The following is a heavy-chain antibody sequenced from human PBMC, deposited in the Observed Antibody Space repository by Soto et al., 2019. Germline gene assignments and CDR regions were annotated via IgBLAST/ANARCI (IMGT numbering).Heavy chain of an antibody. V-gene: IGHV4-34*01. J-gene: IGHJ1*01. CDR2: INHSGST. CDR3: ARQGGSSGWYGREVQH. Sequence: QVQLQQWGAGLLKPSETLSLTCAVYGGSVSGYYWSWIRQPPGKGLEWIGEINHSGSTNYNPSLKSRVTISVDTSRNQFSLKLSSVTAADTAVYYCARQGGSSGWYGREVQHGGQGTLVTVSS. CDR1: GGSVSGYY. D-gene: IGHD6-19*01.